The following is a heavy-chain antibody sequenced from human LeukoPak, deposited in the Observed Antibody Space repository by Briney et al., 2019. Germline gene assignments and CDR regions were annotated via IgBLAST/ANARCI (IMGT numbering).Heavy chain of an antibody. CDR3: ARATWIQLWFKFDP. Sequence: SETLSLTCAVYGGSSSGYYWSWIRQPPGKGLEWIGEINHSGSTNHNPSLKSRVTISVDTSKNQFSLKLSSVTAADTAVYYCARATWIQLWFKFDPWGQGTLVTVSS. CDR2: INHSGST. CDR1: GGSSSGYY. D-gene: IGHD5-18*01. V-gene: IGHV4-34*09. J-gene: IGHJ5*02.